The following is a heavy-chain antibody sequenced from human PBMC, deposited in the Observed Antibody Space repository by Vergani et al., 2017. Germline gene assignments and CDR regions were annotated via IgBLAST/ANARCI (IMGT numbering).Heavy chain of an antibody. D-gene: IGHD6-13*01. Sequence: EVQLLESGGGLVQPGGSLRLSCAASGFTFSSYAMSWVRQAPGKGLEWVSAISCSGGSTYYADSVKGRFTISRDNSKNTLYLQMNSLRADDTAVYYCSKDRQQQLGFDYWGQGTLVTVSS. V-gene: IGHV3-23*01. CDR3: SKDRQQQLGFDY. CDR2: ISCSGGST. J-gene: IGHJ4*02. CDR1: GFTFSSYA.